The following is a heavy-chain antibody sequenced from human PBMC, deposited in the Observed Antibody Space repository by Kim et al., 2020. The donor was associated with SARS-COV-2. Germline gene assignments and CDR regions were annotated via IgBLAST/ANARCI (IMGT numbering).Heavy chain of an antibody. CDR1: GGTFSSYA. CDR3: ARGYSYGQTVFDY. J-gene: IGHJ4*02. V-gene: IGHV1-69*13. D-gene: IGHD5-18*01. CDR2: IIPIFGTA. Sequence: SVKVSCKASGGTFSSYAISWVRQAPGQGLEWMGGIIPIFGTANYAQKFQGRVTITADESTSTAYMELSSLRSEDTAVYYCARGYSYGQTVFDYWGQGTLVTVSS.